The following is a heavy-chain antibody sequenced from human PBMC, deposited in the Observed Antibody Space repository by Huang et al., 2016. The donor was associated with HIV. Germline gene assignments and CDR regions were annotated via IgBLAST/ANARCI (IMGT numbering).Heavy chain of an antibody. D-gene: IGHD3-22*01. J-gene: IGHJ4*02. V-gene: IGHV1-69*01. CDR1: GGSFRNFA. CDR3: ATVDYYDTSGPQRGYFDN. Sequence: QVQLVQSGAEVKKPGSSVKVSCKASGGSFRNFAIGWVRQAPGQGLEGMGGIIPTLGTANYAQKFQGRGTIIADESTSTAYMELSSLRSEDTAVYYCATVDYYDTSGPQRGYFDNWGQGTLVTVSS. CDR2: IIPTLGTA.